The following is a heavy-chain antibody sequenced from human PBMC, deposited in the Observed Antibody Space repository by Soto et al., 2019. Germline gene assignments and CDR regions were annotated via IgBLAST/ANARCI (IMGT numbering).Heavy chain of an antibody. CDR3: AKGGRQWLVTSDFNY. CDR2: ISTSGTRI. J-gene: IGHJ4*02. CDR1: GFTFSSYA. Sequence: PGGSLRLSCAASGFTFSSYARNWVRQAPGKGLEWVSVISTSGTRIYYADSVKGRFTISRDSSKNTVSLEMTSLRAEDTAVYYCAKGGRQWLVTSDFNYWGQGALVTVSS. V-gene: IGHV3-23*01. D-gene: IGHD6-19*01.